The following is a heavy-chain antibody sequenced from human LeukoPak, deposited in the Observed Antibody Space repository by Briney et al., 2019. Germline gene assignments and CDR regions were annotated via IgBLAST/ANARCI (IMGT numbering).Heavy chain of an antibody. CDR3: AKYARQWLVRAIDY. D-gene: IGHD6-19*01. J-gene: IGHJ4*02. Sequence: AGGSLRLSCAASGFTFSSYAMSWVRQAPGKGLEWVSAISGSGGSTYYADSVKGRFTISRDNSKNTLYLQMNSLRAEDTAVYYCAKYARQWLVRAIDYWGQGILVTVSS. CDR1: GFTFSSYA. CDR2: ISGSGGST. V-gene: IGHV3-23*01.